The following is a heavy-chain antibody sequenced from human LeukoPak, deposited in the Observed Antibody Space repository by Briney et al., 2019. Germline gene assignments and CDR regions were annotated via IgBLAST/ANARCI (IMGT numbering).Heavy chain of an antibody. J-gene: IGHJ4*02. Sequence: GGSLRLSCAASGFTFSSYGMHWVHQAPGKGLEWVAVISYDGSNKYYADSVKGRFTISRDNSKNTLYLQMNSLRAEDTAVYYCAKDPGYGSGSYLDYWGQGTLVTVSS. CDR2: ISYDGSNK. D-gene: IGHD3-10*01. CDR3: AKDPGYGSGSYLDY. V-gene: IGHV3-30*18. CDR1: GFTFSSYG.